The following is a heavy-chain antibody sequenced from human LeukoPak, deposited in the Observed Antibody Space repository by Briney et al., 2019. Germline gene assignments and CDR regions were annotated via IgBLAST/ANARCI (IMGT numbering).Heavy chain of an antibody. CDR1: GYRFKSYW. CDR2: IYPGDSDT. Sequence: GESLKISCKGPGYRFKSYWMGWVRQIPGKGLGWMGIIYPGDSDTRYSPSFQGQVTLSAHKCISTAYLQGRRLKPSDTAMYYWARPIAEYGYGTLDNWFDPGGQGTLVTASS. J-gene: IGHJ5*02. D-gene: IGHD5-18*01. V-gene: IGHV5-51*01. CDR3: ARPIAEYGYGTLDNWFDP.